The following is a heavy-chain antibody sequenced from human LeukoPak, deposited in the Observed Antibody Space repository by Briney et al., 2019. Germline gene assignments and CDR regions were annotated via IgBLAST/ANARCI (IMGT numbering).Heavy chain of an antibody. Sequence: SETLSLTCTVSGYSISSGYYWSWIRQPAGKGLEWIGHIYTSGTTNYNPSLKSRVTMSIDTSKNQFSLKLSSVTAADTAIYYCARDAKYYYGSRTYFFFEYWGQGTLLTVSS. V-gene: IGHV4-4*07. D-gene: IGHD3-10*01. CDR3: ARDAKYYYGSRTYFFFEY. J-gene: IGHJ4*02. CDR2: IYTSGTT. CDR1: GYSISSGYY.